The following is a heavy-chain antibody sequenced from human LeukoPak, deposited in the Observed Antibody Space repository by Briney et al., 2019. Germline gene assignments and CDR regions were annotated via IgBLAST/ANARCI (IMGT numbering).Heavy chain of an antibody. CDR1: GGSISSSSYY. CDR3: ARLNIHTAYYFDY. CDR2: IYYSGST. J-gene: IGHJ4*02. Sequence: SETLSLTCTVSGGSISSSSYYWGWIRQPPGKGLEWIGSIYYSGSTYYNPSLKSRVTISVDTSKNQFSPKLSSVTAADTAVYYCARLNIHTAYYFDYWGQGTLVTVSS. V-gene: IGHV4-39*01. D-gene: IGHD5-18*01.